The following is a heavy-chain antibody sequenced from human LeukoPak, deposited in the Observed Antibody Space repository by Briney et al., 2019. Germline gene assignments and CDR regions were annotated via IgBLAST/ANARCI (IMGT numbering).Heavy chain of an antibody. D-gene: IGHD1-26*01. CDR1: GFTFRTTG. Sequence: PGGSLRLSCATSGFTFRTTGVHWVRQGPGKGLEWVALMSSDGINTYYADSVKGRFTVSRDSSRDTLYLQMNSVRPDDTAVYYCAKDHSDSGRASEYWGRGTLVTVSS. CDR2: MSSDGINT. V-gene: IGHV3-30*18. CDR3: AKDHSDSGRASEY. J-gene: IGHJ4*02.